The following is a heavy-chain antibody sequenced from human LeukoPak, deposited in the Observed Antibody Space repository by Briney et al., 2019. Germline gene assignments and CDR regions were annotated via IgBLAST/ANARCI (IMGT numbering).Heavy chain of an antibody. CDR1: GGSFSGYY. Sequence: SETLSLTCAVYGGSFSGYYWSWIRQPPGKGLEWIGEINHSGSTNYNPSLKSRVTISVDTSKNQFSLKLSSVTAADTAVYYCARVLMVYAMNWFDPWGQGTLVTVSS. J-gene: IGHJ5*02. V-gene: IGHV4-34*01. D-gene: IGHD2-8*01. CDR2: INHSGST. CDR3: ARVLMVYAMNWFDP.